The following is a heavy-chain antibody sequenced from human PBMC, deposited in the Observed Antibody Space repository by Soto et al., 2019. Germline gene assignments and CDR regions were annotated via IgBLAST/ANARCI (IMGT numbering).Heavy chain of an antibody. D-gene: IGHD2-21*02. CDR1: GFAFSTFS. CDR3: AREETAWPLAYGLDV. J-gene: IGHJ6*02. CDR2: IGTRGDI. V-gene: IGHV3-21*01. Sequence: PGGSLRLSCAASGFAFSTFSMHWVRRAPGKGLEWVSSIGTRGDIYYADSVKGRFTISRDNAKNSLSLQMNSLRAEDTGVYYCAREETAWPLAYGLDVWGQGTTVTVSS.